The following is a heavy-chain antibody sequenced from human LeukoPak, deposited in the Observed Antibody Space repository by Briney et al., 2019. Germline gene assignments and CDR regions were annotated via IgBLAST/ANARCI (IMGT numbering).Heavy chain of an antibody. J-gene: IGHJ4*02. CDR3: ARVGVATTAVIPDHFDH. Sequence: ASVKVSCKASGYTFIGYYMHWVRQAPGQGLEWMGWINPNSGGTNYAQKFQGRVTMTRDTSITTAYMELSRLRSDDTAVYYCARVGVATTAVIPDHFDHWGQGTLVTVSS. V-gene: IGHV1-2*02. CDR1: GYTFIGYY. D-gene: IGHD4-23*01. CDR2: INPNSGGT.